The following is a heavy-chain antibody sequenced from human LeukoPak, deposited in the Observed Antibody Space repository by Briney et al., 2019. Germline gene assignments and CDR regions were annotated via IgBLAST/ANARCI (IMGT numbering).Heavy chain of an antibody. CDR1: GGTFSSYA. CDR3: ARDYSGYDYRWFDP. Sequence: VASVKVSCKASGGTFSSYAISWVRQAPGQGLEWMGGIIPIFGTANYAQKFQGRVTITADESTSTAYMELSSLRSEDTAVYYCARDYSGYDYRWFDPWGQGTLVTVSS. D-gene: IGHD5-12*01. V-gene: IGHV1-69*01. CDR2: IIPIFGTA. J-gene: IGHJ5*02.